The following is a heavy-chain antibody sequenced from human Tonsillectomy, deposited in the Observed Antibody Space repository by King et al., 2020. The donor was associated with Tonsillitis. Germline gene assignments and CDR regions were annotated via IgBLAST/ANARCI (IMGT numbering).Heavy chain of an antibody. V-gene: IGHV3-23*04. CDR2: VSDGGGRT. Sequence: VQLVESGGGLVQPGGCLRLSCAASGFTFSSYAMSWVRQAPGKGLEWVSAVSDGGGRTYYADSVKGRFTISRDNSKNTLSLQMNSLRAEDTAVYYCAKEKGRQQLPFDDWGQGTLVTVSS. CDR1: GFTFSSYA. J-gene: IGHJ4*02. CDR3: AKEKGRQQLPFDD. D-gene: IGHD6-13*01.